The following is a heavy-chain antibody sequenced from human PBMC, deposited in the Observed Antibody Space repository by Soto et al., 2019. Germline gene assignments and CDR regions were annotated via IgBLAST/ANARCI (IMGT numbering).Heavy chain of an antibody. V-gene: IGHV4-39*02. Sequence: PSETLSLTCTVSGGSMTTTGSYWGWVRQPPGKGLEWIGSIYYSGSTFDNAALKSRVTISIDTSKSQFSLKVNSVTAADTAVYYCARDLINTETDYYFDYWGQGAPVTVSS. D-gene: IGHD5-18*01. CDR2: IYYSGST. CDR3: ARDLINTETDYYFDY. J-gene: IGHJ4*02. CDR1: GGSMTTTGSY.